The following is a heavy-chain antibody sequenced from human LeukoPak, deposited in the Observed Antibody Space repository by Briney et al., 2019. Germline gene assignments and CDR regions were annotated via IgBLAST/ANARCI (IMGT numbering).Heavy chain of an antibody. CDR1: GGSISSSSYY. CDR3: ASLAGRGYGMDV. CDR2: IYYSGST. Sequence: PSETLSLTCTVSGGSISSSSYYWGWIRQPPAKGLEWIGSIYYSGSTCYNPSLKSRVTISVDTSKNQFSLKLSSVTAADTAVYYCASLAGRGYGMDVWGPGTTVTVSS. V-gene: IGHV4-39*07. J-gene: IGHJ6*02. D-gene: IGHD3-10*01.